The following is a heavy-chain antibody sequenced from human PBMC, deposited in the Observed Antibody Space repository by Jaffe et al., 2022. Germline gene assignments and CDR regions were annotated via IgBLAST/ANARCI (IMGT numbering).Heavy chain of an antibody. CDR2: IYYSGST. CDR3: ARAGGDDSSSWYGSGTFDY. J-gene: IGHJ4*02. CDR1: GGSISSYY. V-gene: IGHV4-59*01. D-gene: IGHD6-13*01. Sequence: QVQLQESGPGLVKPSETLSLTCTVSGGSISSYYWSWIRQPPGKGLEWIGYIYYSGSTNYNPSLKSRVTISVDTSKNQFSLKLSSVTAADTAVYYCARAGGDDSSSWYGSGTFDYWGQGTLVTVSS.